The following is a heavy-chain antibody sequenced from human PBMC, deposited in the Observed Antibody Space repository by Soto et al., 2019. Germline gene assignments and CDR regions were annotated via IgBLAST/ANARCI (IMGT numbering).Heavy chain of an antibody. J-gene: IGHJ3*01. V-gene: IGHV1-18*01. D-gene: IGHD2-15*01. Sequence: QVQLVRSGTEVKKPGAAVRVSCKTSGHTFNSYGITWVRQAPGQGLEWMGWISGYKGNTNYAQKLQGRVTMTTDTSTSTAYMELRSLRSDDTAVYYCASIGPRHAGGAFDVWGQGTSVTVSS. CDR2: ISGYKGNT. CDR1: GHTFNSYG. CDR3: ASIGPRHAGGAFDV.